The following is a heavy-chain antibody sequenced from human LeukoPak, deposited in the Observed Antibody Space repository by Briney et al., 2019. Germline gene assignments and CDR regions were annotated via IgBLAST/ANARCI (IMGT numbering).Heavy chain of an antibody. V-gene: IGHV4-31*03. D-gene: IGHD6-13*01. CDR1: GGSISSVGYY. Sequence: SETLSLTCTVSGGSISSVGYYWSWIRQHPGKGLEWIGFIYYTGTTTYYNPSLKSRATISVDTSKNHFSLKLTSVTATDTAVYYCARATGGAAAADFDPWGQGTLVTVSS. CDR2: IYYTGTTT. J-gene: IGHJ5*02. CDR3: ARATGGAAAADFDP.